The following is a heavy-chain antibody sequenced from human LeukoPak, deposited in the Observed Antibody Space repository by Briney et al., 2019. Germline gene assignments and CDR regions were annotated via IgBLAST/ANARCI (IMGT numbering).Heavy chain of an antibody. CDR2: ISSSGSTI. J-gene: IGHJ4*02. CDR1: GFTVSSNE. V-gene: IGHV3-11*01. D-gene: IGHD6-13*01. CDR3: ARGYSSSWPRH. Sequence: GGSLRLSCAASGFTVSSNEMSWVRQAPGKGLEWASYISSSGSTIYYADSVKGRFTISRDNAKNSLYLQMNSLRAEDTAVYYCARGYSSSWPRHWGQGTLVTVSS.